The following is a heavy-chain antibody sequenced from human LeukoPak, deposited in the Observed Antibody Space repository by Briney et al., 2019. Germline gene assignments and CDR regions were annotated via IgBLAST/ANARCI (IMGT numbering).Heavy chain of an antibody. CDR2: INPSGGST. V-gene: IGHV1-46*01. D-gene: IGHD3-3*01. J-gene: IGHJ6*03. Sequence: APVKVSCKASGYTFTSYYMHWVRQAPGQGLEWMGIINPSGGSTSYAQKFQGRVTMTRDTSTSTVYMELSSLRSEDTAVYYCARGGKIFGVGTEAMDVWGKGTTVTVSS. CDR3: ARGGKIFGVGTEAMDV. CDR1: GYTFTSYY.